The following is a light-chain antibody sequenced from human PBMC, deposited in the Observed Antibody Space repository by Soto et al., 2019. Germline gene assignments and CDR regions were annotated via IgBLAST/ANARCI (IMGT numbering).Light chain of an antibody. CDR1: SSNFGAGHD. V-gene: IGLV1-40*01. CDR3: QSYDSILSGVV. Sequence: QSALTQPPSVSGAPGQRVTISCTGGSSNFGAGHDVHWYQQFPGTAPKLLIHGNNNRPSGVPDRFFGSKSGTSASLAITGLRAEDEADYYCQSYDSILSGVVFGGGTKLTVL. J-gene: IGLJ2*01. CDR2: GNN.